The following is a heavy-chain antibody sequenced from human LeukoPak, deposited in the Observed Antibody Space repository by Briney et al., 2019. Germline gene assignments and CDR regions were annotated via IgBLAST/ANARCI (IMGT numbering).Heavy chain of an antibody. CDR1: GFTFSSYW. D-gene: IGHD3-10*01. V-gene: IGHV3-74*01. J-gene: IGHJ1*01. Sequence: GGSLRLSCAASGFTFSSYWMHWVRQAPGKGLVWVSRIKSDGSTNYADSVKGRFTISRDNDKNTLSLQMNSMRTEDTGVYYCARAPSEIGSYYPEYFRHWGQGTLVTVSS. CDR3: ARAPSEIGSYYPEYFRH. CDR2: IKSDGST.